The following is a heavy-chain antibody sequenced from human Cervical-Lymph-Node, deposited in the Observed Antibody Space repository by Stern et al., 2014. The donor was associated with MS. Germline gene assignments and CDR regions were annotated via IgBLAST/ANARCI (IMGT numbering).Heavy chain of an antibody. J-gene: IGHJ4*02. CDR3: ARGRGYYFDY. Sequence: VQLVESGAEVKKPGASVKVSCKASGYSFSTYAMHWLRQAPGHRPEWMGWINGGNGKTKSSQKFQGGVTLTRDTSASTVYMELNSLRSEDTAVYYCARGRGYYFDYWGQGTLVTVSS. CDR1: GYSFSTYA. CDR2: INGGNGKT. V-gene: IGHV1-3*01.